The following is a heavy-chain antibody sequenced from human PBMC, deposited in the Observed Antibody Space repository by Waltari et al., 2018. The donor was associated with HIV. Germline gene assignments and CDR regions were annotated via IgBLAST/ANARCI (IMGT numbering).Heavy chain of an antibody. V-gene: IGHV4-59*01. J-gene: IGHJ3*01. CDR3: ARVLYSSNFRRAFDV. Sequence: QVQLQESGPGLVKPWETLSLTCTVSGDFISDYYWSWIRQPPGKGLEWIGYIFYGGSTNYNPSRKSRVTISMDTSKNQFALQLTSVTVADTAVYYCARVLYSSNFRRAFDVWGRGTMVTVFS. CDR2: IFYGGST. D-gene: IGHD6-13*01. CDR1: GDFISDYY.